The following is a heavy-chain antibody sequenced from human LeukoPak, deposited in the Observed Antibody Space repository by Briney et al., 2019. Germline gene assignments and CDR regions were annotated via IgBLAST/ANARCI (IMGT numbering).Heavy chain of an antibody. J-gene: IGHJ6*03. CDR3: ARDLGVYYMTV. CDR1: GFNFNKNW. CDR2: INSDGSST. D-gene: IGHD3-16*01. Sequence: GGSLRLSCAASGFNFNKNWMHWVRQVPGTGLLWVSRINSDGSSTVYAGSVRGRFTVSRDNAKNTLFLQMDNLRVDDTGVCYCARDLGVYYMTVWGKGTTVTVSS. V-gene: IGHV3-74*01.